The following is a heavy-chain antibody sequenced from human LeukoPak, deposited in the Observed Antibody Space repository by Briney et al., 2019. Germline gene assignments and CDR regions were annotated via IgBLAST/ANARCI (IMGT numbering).Heavy chain of an antibody. Sequence: ASVKVSCKASGYTFTSYGISWVRQAPGQGLEWMGWISAYNGNTNYAQKLQGRVTMTTDTSTSTVYMELSSLRSEDTAVYYCARGYTVVVPAAILSRLRFDPWGQGTLVTVSS. CDR1: GYTFTSYG. CDR2: ISAYNGNT. D-gene: IGHD2-2*01. V-gene: IGHV1-18*01. J-gene: IGHJ5*02. CDR3: ARGYTVVVPAAILSRLRFDP.